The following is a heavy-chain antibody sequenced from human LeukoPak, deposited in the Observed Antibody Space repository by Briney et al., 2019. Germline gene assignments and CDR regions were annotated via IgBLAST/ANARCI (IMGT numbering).Heavy chain of an antibody. J-gene: IGHJ4*02. CDR1: GGSFSSYA. V-gene: IGHV1-69*04. Sequence: GSSVNVSCKASGGSFSSYAISWVRQAPGQGLEWMGRIIPILGIANYAQKFQGRVTITADKSTSTAYMELSSLRSEDTAVYYCARVVYSEGYYDSSGYYYWGQGTLVTVSS. CDR2: IIPILGIA. D-gene: IGHD3-22*01. CDR3: ARVVYSEGYYDSSGYYY.